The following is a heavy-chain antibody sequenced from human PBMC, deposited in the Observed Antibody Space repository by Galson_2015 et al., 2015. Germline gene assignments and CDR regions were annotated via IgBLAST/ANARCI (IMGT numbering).Heavy chain of an antibody. J-gene: IGHJ4*02. Sequence: SLRLSCAVSGFTFSSYAMGWVRQAPGTGLEGVSSIGDNGANTKYADSVKGRFTISRDNSKNTLYLQMNSLRGDDTAVYYCAKDGPYCSGGSCHGVFDSWGQGTLVTVSS. D-gene: IGHD2-15*01. CDR2: IGDNGANT. CDR3: AKDGPYCSGGSCHGVFDS. CDR1: GFTFSSYA. V-gene: IGHV3-23*01.